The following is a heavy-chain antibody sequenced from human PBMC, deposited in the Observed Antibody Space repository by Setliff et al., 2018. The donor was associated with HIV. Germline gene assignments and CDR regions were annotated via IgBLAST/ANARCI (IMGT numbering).Heavy chain of an antibody. CDR2: INAGNGNT. CDR3: ARDRGGSYTPLDF. CDR1: GYTFTSYA. Sequence: GASVKVSCKASGYTFTSYAMHWVRQAPGQRLEWMGRINAGNGNTKYSQEFQGRVTITRDTSASTAYMELSSLRSEDMAVYYCARDRGGSYTPLDFWGQGTLVTVSS. V-gene: IGHV1-3*03. D-gene: IGHD1-26*01. J-gene: IGHJ4*02.